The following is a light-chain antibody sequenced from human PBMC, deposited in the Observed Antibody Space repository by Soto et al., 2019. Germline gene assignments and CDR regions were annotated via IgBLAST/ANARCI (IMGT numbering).Light chain of an antibody. CDR1: SSNIGSNY. CDR2: RNN. Sequence: QSALTQPPSASGTPGQKVTISCSGSSSNIGSNYVYWYQQLPGTAPKLLIYRNNQRPSGVPDRFSGSKSGTSASLAISGLRSADETDYYCATWDDSLSGVVFGGGTKLTVL. J-gene: IGLJ2*01. V-gene: IGLV1-47*01. CDR3: ATWDDSLSGVV.